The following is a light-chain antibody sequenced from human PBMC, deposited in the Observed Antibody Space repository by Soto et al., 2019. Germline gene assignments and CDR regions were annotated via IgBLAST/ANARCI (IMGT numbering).Light chain of an antibody. V-gene: IGKV3-11*01. CDR2: DAS. CDR3: QQRSNWPT. J-gene: IGKJ1*01. CDR1: QSVSSY. Sequence: EIVLTQSPATLSLSPGERATLSCRASQSVSSYLAWAQQKPGQAPRLLIYDASNRATGIPARFSGSGSGTDFTLTISSLEPEEFAVYYCQQRSNWPTFGQGTKVDI.